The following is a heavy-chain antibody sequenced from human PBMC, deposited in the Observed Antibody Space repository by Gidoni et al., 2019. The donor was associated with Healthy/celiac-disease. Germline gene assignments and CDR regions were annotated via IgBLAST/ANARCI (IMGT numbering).Heavy chain of an antibody. CDR2: ISSSRGST. J-gene: IGHJ4*02. D-gene: IGHD3-22*01. V-gene: IGHV3-23*01. CDR1: GFTFSSYA. CDR3: AKEEYYDSNGGIDV. Sequence: VQLLESGGGLVQPGGSMRPPCAASGFTFSSYAMSWVRQAPGKGLECVSAISSSRGSTYYADSVKIRVTISKDNSKSTLYLQMNSLRAEDTGVNCCAKEEYYDSNGGIDVWGQGTMVTVSS.